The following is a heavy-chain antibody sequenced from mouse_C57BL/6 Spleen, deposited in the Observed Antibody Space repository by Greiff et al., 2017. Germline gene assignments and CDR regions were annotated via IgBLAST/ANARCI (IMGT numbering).Heavy chain of an antibody. V-gene: IGHV1-55*01. CDR2: IYPGSGST. CDR1: GYTFTSYW. Sequence: VQLQQSGAELVKPGASVKMSCKASGYTFTSYWITWVKQRPGQGLEWIGDIYPGSGSTNYNEKFKSKATLTVDTSSSTSYMQLSSLTSEDSAVYSGARVPVVSDVDYWGQGTTLTVSS. J-gene: IGHJ2*01. D-gene: IGHD1-1*01. CDR3: ARVPVVSDVDY.